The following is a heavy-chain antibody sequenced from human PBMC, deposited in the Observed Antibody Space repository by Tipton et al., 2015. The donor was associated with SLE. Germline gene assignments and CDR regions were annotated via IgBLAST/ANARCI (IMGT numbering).Heavy chain of an antibody. V-gene: IGHV4-39*07. CDR1: GASLSSSSSY. CDR2: ISNSGST. J-gene: IGHJ5*02. CDR3: ARGGASSKWLDP. Sequence: LRLSCIVTGASLSSSSSYWGWIRQSPGKGLDWIAFISNSGSTYYNPSLKRRVTVSLDTSNHQFYQKLTSVTAADTAVYYCARGGASSKWLDPWGQGTLVTVSS. D-gene: IGHD6-6*01.